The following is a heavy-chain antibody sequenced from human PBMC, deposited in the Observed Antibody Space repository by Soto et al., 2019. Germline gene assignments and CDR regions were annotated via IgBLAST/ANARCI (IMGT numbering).Heavy chain of an antibody. Sequence: GGSLRLSCAASGFTVSSNYMSWVRQAPGKGLEWVSVIYSGGSTYYADSVKGRFTISRDNSKNTLYLQMNSLRAEDTAVYYCARDFLMTTVLSNWGQGTLVTVSS. J-gene: IGHJ4*02. V-gene: IGHV3-66*01. D-gene: IGHD4-4*01. CDR2: IYSGGST. CDR3: ARDFLMTTVLSN. CDR1: GFTVSSNY.